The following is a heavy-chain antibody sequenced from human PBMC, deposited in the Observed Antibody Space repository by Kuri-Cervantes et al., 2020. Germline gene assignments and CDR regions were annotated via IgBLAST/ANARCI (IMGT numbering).Heavy chain of an antibody. CDR1: GYTFTSYD. V-gene: IGHV1-8*01. CDR3: ARSQSPHWYYYDSSGYFVFDY. CDR2: MNPNSGNT. J-gene: IGHJ4*02. D-gene: IGHD3-22*01. Sequence: ASGKVSCKASGYTFTSYDINWVRQATGQGLEWMGWMNPNSGNTGYAQKFQGRVTMTRNTSISTAYMELSSLRSEDTAVYYCARSQSPHWYYYDSSGYFVFDYWCQGTLVTVSS.